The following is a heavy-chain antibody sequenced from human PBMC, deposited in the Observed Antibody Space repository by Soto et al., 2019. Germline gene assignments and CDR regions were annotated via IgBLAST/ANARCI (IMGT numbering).Heavy chain of an antibody. CDR1: GFTFRSYA. V-gene: IGHV3-23*01. D-gene: IGHD3-3*01. Sequence: EVQLLESGGGLVQPGGSLRLSCAASGFTFRSYAMTWVSQAPGKGLEWVSVISGSVSSTYYADSVKGRFTISRDNSKNTLYLQMNSRSAEDTAVSYCAKVTIRFLEWLPNDYWRQGALVTVSS. CDR2: ISGSVSST. J-gene: IGHJ4*02. CDR3: AKVTIRFLEWLPNDY.